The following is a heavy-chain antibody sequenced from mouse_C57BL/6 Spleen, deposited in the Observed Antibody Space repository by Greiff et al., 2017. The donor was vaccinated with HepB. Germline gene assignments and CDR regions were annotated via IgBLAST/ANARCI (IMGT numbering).Heavy chain of an antibody. CDR2: ISYDGSN. D-gene: IGHD1-1*01. V-gene: IGHV3-6*01. CDR3: ARGPFYYYGSSYWYFDV. Sequence: EVQLQQSGPGLVKPSQSLSLTCSVTGYSITSGYYWNWIRQFPGNKLEWMGYISYDGSNNYNPSLKNRISITRDTSKNQFFLKLNSVTTEDTATYYCARGPFYYYGSSYWYFDVWGTGTTVTVSS. CDR1: GYSITSGYY. J-gene: IGHJ1*03.